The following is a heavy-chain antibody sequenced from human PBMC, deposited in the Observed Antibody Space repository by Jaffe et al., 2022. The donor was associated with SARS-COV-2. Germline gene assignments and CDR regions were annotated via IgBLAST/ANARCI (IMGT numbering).Heavy chain of an antibody. D-gene: IGHD6-19*01. CDR2: IYTSGST. CDR3: ARSIIAVAPYYFDY. Sequence: QVQLQESGPGLVKPSQTLSLTCTVSGGSISSGSYYWSWIRQPAGKGLEWIGRIYTSGSTNYNPSLKSRVTISVDTSKNQFSLKLSSVTAADTAVYYCARSIIAVAPYYFDYWGQGTLVTVSS. V-gene: IGHV4-61*02. J-gene: IGHJ4*02. CDR1: GGSISSGSYY.